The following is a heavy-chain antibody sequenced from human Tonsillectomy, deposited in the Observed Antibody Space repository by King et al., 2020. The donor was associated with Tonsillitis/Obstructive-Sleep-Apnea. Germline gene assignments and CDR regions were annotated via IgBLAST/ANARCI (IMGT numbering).Heavy chain of an antibody. CDR3: AREKVIVAATNYWFDP. CDR2: INPNSGGT. CDR1: GYTFIGYY. V-gene: IGHV1-2*02. J-gene: IGHJ5*02. Sequence: VQLVESGAEVKKPGASVKVSCKASGYTFIGYYMHWVRQAPGQGLEWMGWINPNSGGTNYAQKFQGRVTMTGDTSITTVYMDLSRLRFADTAVYYCAREKVIVAATNYWFDPWGQGTLVTVSS. D-gene: IGHD2-15*01.